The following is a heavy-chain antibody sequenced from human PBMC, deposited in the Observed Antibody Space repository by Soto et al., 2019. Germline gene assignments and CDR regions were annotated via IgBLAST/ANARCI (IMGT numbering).Heavy chain of an antibody. Sequence: QVQLVESGGGVVQPGRSLRLSCAASGFTLSSYGMHWVRQAPGKGLEWVAVISYDGSNKYYADSVKGRFTISRDNSKNTLYLQMNSLRAEDTAVYYCAKDRRPYCSGGSCSIDYWGQGTLVTVSS. CDR1: GFTLSSYG. D-gene: IGHD2-15*01. CDR2: ISYDGSNK. CDR3: AKDRRPYCSGGSCSIDY. V-gene: IGHV3-30*18. J-gene: IGHJ4*02.